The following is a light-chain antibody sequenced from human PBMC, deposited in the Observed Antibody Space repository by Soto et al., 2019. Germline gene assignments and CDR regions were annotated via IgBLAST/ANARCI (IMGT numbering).Light chain of an antibody. V-gene: IGKV3-15*01. CDR3: QHYSGWPPYT. CDR2: ATS. CDR1: QSVGGN. J-gene: IGKJ2*01. Sequence: ETVMTQSPVTLSVSPGERATLSCRASQSVGGNVAWSQQKPGQAPRLLLYATSTRATGIPASFSGSGSRTEFTLTSGSLQSEDSAGYCCQHYSGWPPYTVDQGTELVI.